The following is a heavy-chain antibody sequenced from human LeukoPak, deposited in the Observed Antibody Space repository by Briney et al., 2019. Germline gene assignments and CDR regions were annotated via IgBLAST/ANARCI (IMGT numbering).Heavy chain of an antibody. V-gene: IGHV4-39*01. J-gene: IGHJ3*02. CDR1: GGSISSSSYY. Sequence: SETLSLTCTVSGGSISSSSYYWGWIRQPPGTGLEWIGSIYYSGSTYYNPSLKSRVTISVDTSKNQFSLKLSSVTAADTAVYYCARREAVAGTFYAFDIWGQGTMVTASS. CDR2: IYYSGST. D-gene: IGHD6-19*01. CDR3: ARREAVAGTFYAFDI.